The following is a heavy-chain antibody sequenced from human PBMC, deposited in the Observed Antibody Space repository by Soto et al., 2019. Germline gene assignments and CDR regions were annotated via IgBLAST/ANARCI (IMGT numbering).Heavy chain of an antibody. CDR2: INPKNGDT. D-gene: IGHD2-15*01. V-gene: IGHV1-2*02. Sequence: ASVKVSCKSSGYTFIGFSLHWVRQAPGQGLEWMGWINPKNGDTYYAQKFQGRVTMTRDTSINTVYMELNSPKSDDTAVYYCSKGRWTVGHCSGGSCYDGMDVWGQGTTVTVSS. J-gene: IGHJ6*02. CDR1: GYTFIGFS. CDR3: SKGRWTVGHCSGGSCYDGMDV.